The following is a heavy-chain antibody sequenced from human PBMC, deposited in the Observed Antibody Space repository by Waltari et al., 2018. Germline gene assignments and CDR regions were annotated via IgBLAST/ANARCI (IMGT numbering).Heavy chain of an antibody. CDR1: GFNFNNYW. J-gene: IGHJ4*02. Sequence: EVQLVESGGGLVQPGGSLRLSCAASGFNFNNYWMDWVRQAPGEGLEWVANIKHDGTESHYVGSVKGRFTVSRDNAHNLLYLQMDSLRVEDTAVYYCSVSLNSWGQGTLVTVSS. CDR2: IKHDGTES. CDR3: SVSLNS. V-gene: IGHV3-7*01.